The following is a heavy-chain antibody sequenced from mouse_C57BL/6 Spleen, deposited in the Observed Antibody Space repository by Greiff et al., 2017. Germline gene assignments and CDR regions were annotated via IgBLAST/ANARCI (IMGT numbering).Heavy chain of an antibody. D-gene: IGHD4-1*01. Sequence: QVQLQQPGAELVRPGSSVKLSCKASGYTFTSYWMDWVKQRPGQGLEWIGNIYPSDSETHYNPKFKDKATLTVDKSSSTAYMQLSSLTSEDSAVYYCASELGAYYFDYWGQGTTLTVSS. CDR1: GYTFTSYW. J-gene: IGHJ2*01. CDR3: ASELGAYYFDY. CDR2: IYPSDSET. V-gene: IGHV1-61*01.